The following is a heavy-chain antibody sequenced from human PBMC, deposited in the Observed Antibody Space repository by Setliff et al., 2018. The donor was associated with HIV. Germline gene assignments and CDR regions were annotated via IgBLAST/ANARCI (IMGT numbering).Heavy chain of an antibody. D-gene: IGHD6-13*01. CDR3: ARDAPYTSSWLYYSYYYGLDV. CDR1: GFTFRSYW. J-gene: IGHJ6*02. CDR2: IKQDGSEK. V-gene: IGHV3-7*01. Sequence: GGSLRLSCAVSGFTFRSYWMTWVRQAPGKGLEWVASIKQDGSEKYYVGSVKGRFTISRDNANNSLYLQMNSLRAEDTALYYCARDAPYTSSWLYYSYYYGLDVWGQGTTVTVSS.